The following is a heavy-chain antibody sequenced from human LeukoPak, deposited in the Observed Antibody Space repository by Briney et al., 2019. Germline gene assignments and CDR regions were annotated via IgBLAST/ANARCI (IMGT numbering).Heavy chain of an antibody. Sequence: PSETLSLTCTVSGGSISSYYWSWIRKPPGKGLEWIGYIYYSGSTNYNPSLKSRVTISVDTSKNQFSLKLSSVTAADTAVYYCAGSIAARHYFDYWGQGTLVTVSS. CDR2: IYYSGST. CDR3: AGSIAARHYFDY. CDR1: GGSISSYY. D-gene: IGHD6-6*01. V-gene: IGHV4-59*01. J-gene: IGHJ4*02.